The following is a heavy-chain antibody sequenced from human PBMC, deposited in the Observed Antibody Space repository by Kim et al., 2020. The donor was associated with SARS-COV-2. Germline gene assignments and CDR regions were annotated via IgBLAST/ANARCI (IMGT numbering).Heavy chain of an antibody. V-gene: IGHV1-58*01. J-gene: IGHJ4*02. D-gene: IGHD6-13*01. Sequence: NYEQKFQERVTITRDMSTSTAYMELSSLRSEDTAVYYCAADYSSSWYFDYWGQGTLVTVSS. CDR3: AADYSSSWYFDY.